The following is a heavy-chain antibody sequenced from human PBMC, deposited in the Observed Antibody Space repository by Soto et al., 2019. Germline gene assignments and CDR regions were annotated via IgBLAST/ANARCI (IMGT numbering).Heavy chain of an antibody. CDR1: GGSLSTNP. Sequence: SVKVSCKASGGSLSTNPISWVRQAPGQGLEWMGGTGSGTGPGNHAQKFQGRLTVTADKSTSTVYMELTNLSSEDTAVYYCARLDSGGFYQFFDSWGQGTLVTVSS. D-gene: IGHD3-22*01. CDR3: ARLDSGGFYQFFDS. J-gene: IGHJ4*02. CDR2: TGSGTGPG. V-gene: IGHV1-69*06.